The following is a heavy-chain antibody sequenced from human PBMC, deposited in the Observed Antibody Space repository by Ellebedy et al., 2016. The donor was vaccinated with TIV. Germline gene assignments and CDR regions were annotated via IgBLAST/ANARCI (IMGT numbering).Heavy chain of an antibody. V-gene: IGHV4-39*01. CDR2: IYYSGSA. D-gene: IGHD3-16*01. CDR1: GGSISSSDYY. Sequence: SETLSLTXTVSGGSISSSDYYWTWIRQPPGKGLEWIGSIYYSGSAFYNPSLKSRVTISVDTSKNQFSLKLSSVTAADTAVYYGARGGGGGTDYWGQGTLVTVSS. CDR3: ARGGGGGTDY. J-gene: IGHJ4*02.